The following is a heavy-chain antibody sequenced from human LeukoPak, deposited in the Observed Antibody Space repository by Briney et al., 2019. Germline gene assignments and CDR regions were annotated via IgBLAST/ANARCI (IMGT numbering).Heavy chain of an antibody. J-gene: IGHJ5*02. D-gene: IGHD6-19*01. V-gene: IGHV5-51*01. CDR3: ARRGGSSGWYLRDNWFDP. CDR2: IYPGDSDT. Sequence: GESLKISCKGSGYSFSNYWIGWVRQMPGKGPEWMGVIYPGDSDTRYSPSFQGQVTISADKSINTAYLQWSSLKASDTAMYYCARRGGSSGWYLRDNWFDPWGQGTLVTVSS. CDR1: GYSFSNYW.